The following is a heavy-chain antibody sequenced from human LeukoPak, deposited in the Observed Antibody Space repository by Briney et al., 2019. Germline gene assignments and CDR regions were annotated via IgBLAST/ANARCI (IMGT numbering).Heavy chain of an antibody. V-gene: IGHV3-23*01. CDR2: ISGSGGST. CDR3: AKVGDSSGYAVSMGDFDY. J-gene: IGHJ4*02. Sequence: GGSLRLSCAASGFTFSSYWMHWVRQAPGKGLEWVSAISGSGGSTYYADSVKGRFTISRDNSKNTLYLQMNSLRAEDTAVYYCAKVGDSSGYAVSMGDFDYWGQGTLVTVSS. D-gene: IGHD3-22*01. CDR1: GFTFSSYW.